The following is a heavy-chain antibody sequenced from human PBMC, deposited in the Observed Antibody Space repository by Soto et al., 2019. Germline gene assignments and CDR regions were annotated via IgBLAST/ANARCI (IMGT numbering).Heavy chain of an antibody. CDR2: ISGSSGKT. V-gene: IGHV3-23*01. CDR1: GFTFSSYA. J-gene: IGHJ6*02. D-gene: IGHD6-6*01. CDR3: AKVITARLPYYYGMDV. Sequence: GSLRLSCAASGFTFSSYAMSWVRQAPGKGLEWVSAISGSSGKTYYADSVKGRFTISRDNSKNTLYLQMNSLRAEDTAVYYCAKVITARLPYYYGMDVWGQGTTVTVSS.